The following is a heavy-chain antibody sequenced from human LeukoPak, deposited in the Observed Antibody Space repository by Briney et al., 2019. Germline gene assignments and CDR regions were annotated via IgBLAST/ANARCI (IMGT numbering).Heavy chain of an antibody. V-gene: IGHV4-30-4*08. J-gene: IGHJ4*02. CDR2: IYNSGNT. CDR1: GGSISSGDYY. Sequence: SETLSLTCTVSGGSISSGDYYWSWIRQPPGKGLEWIGYIYNSGNTYYNPSLKSRVTVSVDRSKNQFSLKLSSVTAADTAVYYCAREEAARPVDYWGQGTLVTVSS. D-gene: IGHD6-6*01. CDR3: AREEAARPVDY.